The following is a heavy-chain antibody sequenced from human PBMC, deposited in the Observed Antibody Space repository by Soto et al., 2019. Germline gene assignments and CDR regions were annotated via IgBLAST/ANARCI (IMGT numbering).Heavy chain of an antibody. CDR2: IGAYNGNT. J-gene: IGHJ6*02. V-gene: IGHV1-18*01. CDR3: ARDDFWSGSRTYYYYYGMDV. D-gene: IGHD3-3*01. CDR1: GYTFASYG. Sequence: GASVKVSCKASGYTFASYGITWVRQAPGQGLEWMGWIGAYNGNTNFAQKFQGRVTITTDESTSTAYMELSSLRSEDTAVYYCARDDFWSGSRTYYYYYGMDVWGQGTTVTVSS.